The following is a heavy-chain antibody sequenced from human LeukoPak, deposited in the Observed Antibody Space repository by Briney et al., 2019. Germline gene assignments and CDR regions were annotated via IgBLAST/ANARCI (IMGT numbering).Heavy chain of an antibody. Sequence: PSETLSLTCTVSGGSISSYYWSWIRQPPGKGLEWIGYIYYSGSTNYNPSLKSRVTISVDTSKNQFSLKLSSVTAADTAVYYCAXLLSVASDFDYWGQGTLVTVSS. V-gene: IGHV4-59*01. CDR1: GGSISSYY. D-gene: IGHD4-23*01. J-gene: IGHJ4*02. CDR3: AXLLSVASDFDY. CDR2: IYYSGST.